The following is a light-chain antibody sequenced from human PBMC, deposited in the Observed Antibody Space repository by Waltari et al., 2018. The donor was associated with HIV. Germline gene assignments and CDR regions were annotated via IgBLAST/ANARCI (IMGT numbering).Light chain of an antibody. CDR3: AAWDDSLKGPV. CDR1: SSNIGSNT. J-gene: IGLJ3*02. Sequence: QSVLTQPPSASGTPGQRVTISCSGSSSNIGSNTVNWYQQLPGTAPKLLIYTNHPRPSGVPDRVSGAKSGTSASLAISGLQSEDEADYSCAAWDDSLKGPVFGGGTKLTVL. CDR2: TNH. V-gene: IGLV1-44*01.